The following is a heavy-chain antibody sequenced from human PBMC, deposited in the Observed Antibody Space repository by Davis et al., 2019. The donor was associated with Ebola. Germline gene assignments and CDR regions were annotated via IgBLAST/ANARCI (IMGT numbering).Heavy chain of an antibody. CDR2: INHSGST. CDR3: AAQSATPYGY. CDR1: GGSISSYY. V-gene: IGHV4-34*01. D-gene: IGHD2-8*01. Sequence: SETLSLTCTVSGGSISSYYWSWIRQPPGKRLEWIGEINHSGSTNYNPSLKSRVTISVDTYKNQFSLKMNSVTAADTAVYYCAAQSATPYGYWGQGTLVTVSS. J-gene: IGHJ4*02.